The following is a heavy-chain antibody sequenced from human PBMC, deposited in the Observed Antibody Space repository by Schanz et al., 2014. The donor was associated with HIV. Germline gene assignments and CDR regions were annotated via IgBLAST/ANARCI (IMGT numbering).Heavy chain of an antibody. J-gene: IGHJ4*02. CDR3: AKSSGWLYAHFDY. Sequence: VQLVESGGGVVQPGASLRVSCAASGFTFRRHGMHWVRQAPGKGLEWVSAIVSSGGDTYYADFVEGRFTISRDNSKNTLYLQMHSLRAEDTAVYYCAKSSGWLYAHFDYWGQGTLVTVSS. CDR1: GFTFRRHG. D-gene: IGHD3-9*01. CDR2: IVSSGGDT. V-gene: IGHV3-23*04.